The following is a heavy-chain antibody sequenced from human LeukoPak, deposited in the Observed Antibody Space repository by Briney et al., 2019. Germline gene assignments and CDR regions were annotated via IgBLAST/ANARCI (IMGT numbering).Heavy chain of an antibody. D-gene: IGHD3-10*01. J-gene: IGHJ3*02. CDR3: ARGGPRRYGSGSYYHDAFDI. V-gene: IGHV4-4*07. Sequence: SETLSLTCTVSGGSISRYYWSWIRQPAGKGLEWIGRIYTSGSTNYNPSLKSRVTMSVDTSKNQFSLKLSSVTAADTAVYYCARGGPRRYGSGSYYHDAFDIWGQGTMVTVSS. CDR1: GGSISRYY. CDR2: IYTSGST.